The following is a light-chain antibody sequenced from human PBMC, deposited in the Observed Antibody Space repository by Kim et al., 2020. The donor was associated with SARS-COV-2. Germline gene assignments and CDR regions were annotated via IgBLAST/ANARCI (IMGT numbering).Light chain of an antibody. J-gene: IGLJ1*01. CDR2: GKN. V-gene: IGLV3-19*01. CDR3: NSRDSSGNHYV. Sequence: SSELTQDPAVSVALGQTVRITCQGDSLRSYYASWYQQKPGQAPVFVIYGKNNRPSGIPHRFSGSSSGNTASLTITGAQAEDEADDYCNSRDSSGNHYVLG. CDR1: SLRSYY.